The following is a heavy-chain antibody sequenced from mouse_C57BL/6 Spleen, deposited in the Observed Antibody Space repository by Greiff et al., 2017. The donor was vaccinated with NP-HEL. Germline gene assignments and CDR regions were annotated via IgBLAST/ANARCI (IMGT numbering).Heavy chain of an antibody. CDR1: GFNIKDYY. CDR3: ARWGTDDYGYFDV. J-gene: IGHJ1*03. CDR2: IDPEDGDT. D-gene: IGHD2-3*01. Sequence: VHVKQSGAELVKPGASVKLSCTASGFNIKDYYMHWVKQRTEQGLEWIGRIDPEDGDTKYAPKFQGKATITADTSSNTAYLQLSSRTAEDTAVYYCARWGTDDYGYFDVWGTGTTVTVSS. V-gene: IGHV14-2*01.